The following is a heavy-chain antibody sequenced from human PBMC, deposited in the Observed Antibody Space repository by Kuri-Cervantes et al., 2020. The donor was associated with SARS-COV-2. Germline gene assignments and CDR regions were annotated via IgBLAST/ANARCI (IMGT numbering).Heavy chain of an antibody. J-gene: IGHJ6*03. CDR2: IYTSGST. Sequence: SETLSLTCTVSGGSISSGSYYWSWIRQPAGKGLEWIGRIYTSGSTNYNPSLKSRVTISVDTSKNQFSLKLSSVTAADTAVYYCARGDIVVVPAAKTPYYYYYVDVWGKGTTVTVSS. CDR1: GGSISSGSYY. D-gene: IGHD2-2*01. V-gene: IGHV4-61*02. CDR3: ARGDIVVVPAAKTPYYYYYVDV.